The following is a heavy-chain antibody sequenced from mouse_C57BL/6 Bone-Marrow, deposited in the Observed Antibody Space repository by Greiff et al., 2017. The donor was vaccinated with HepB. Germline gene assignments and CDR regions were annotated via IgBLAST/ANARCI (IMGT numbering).Heavy chain of an antibody. J-gene: IGHJ2*01. Sequence: DVKLVESEGGLVQPGSSMKLSCTASGFTFSDYYMAWVRQVPEKGLEWVANINYDGSSTYYHDSLKSRFIISRDNEKNILYLQMSSLQSEDSATYYSTSGPTWYFDYWGQGTTLTVSS. CDR2: INYDGSST. CDR3: TSGPTWYFDY. CDR1: GFTFSDYY. V-gene: IGHV5-16*01.